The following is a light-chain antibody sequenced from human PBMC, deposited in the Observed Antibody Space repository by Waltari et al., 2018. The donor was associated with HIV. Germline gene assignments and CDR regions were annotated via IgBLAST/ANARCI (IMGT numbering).Light chain of an antibody. CDR3: QVWDGSSDHPKVV. CDR2: DDS. CDR1: NIGNKN. J-gene: IGLJ2*01. Sequence: SYVLTQPPSVSVAPGQTATITCGGNNIGNKNVQWYQQKPGNAPVLVVYDDSDRPSGIPERFSGSNSGNTATLTISRVEVGDEADYYCQVWDGSSDHPKVVLGGGTKLTVL. V-gene: IGLV3-21*02.